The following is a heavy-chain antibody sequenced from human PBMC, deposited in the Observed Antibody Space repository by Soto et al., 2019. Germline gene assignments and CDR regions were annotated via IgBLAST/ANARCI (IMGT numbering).Heavy chain of an antibody. CDR2: ISAHNGNT. CDR3: ARGRYGDY. Sequence: QVHLVQSGAEVKKPGASVKVSCKGSGYTFTSYGITWVRQAPGQGLEWMGWISAHNGNTDYAQKLQGRVTVTRDTSTSTAYMELRSLRSVDTSVYYCARGRYGDYWGQGALVPVSS. CDR1: GYTFTSYG. D-gene: IGHD1-1*01. V-gene: IGHV1-18*01. J-gene: IGHJ4*02.